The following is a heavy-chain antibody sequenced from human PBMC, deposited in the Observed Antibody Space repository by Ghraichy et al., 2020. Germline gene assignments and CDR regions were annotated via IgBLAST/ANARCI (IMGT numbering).Heavy chain of an antibody. CDR1: GFTFSSYA. CDR2: ISYDGSNK. Sequence: GGSLRLSCAASGFTFSSYAMHWVRQAPGKGLEWVAVISYDGSNKYYADSVKGRFTISRDNSKNTLYLQMNSLRAEDTAVYYCASLMPGDDFWSGYYSFGYWGQGTLVTVSS. V-gene: IGHV3-30*04. D-gene: IGHD3-3*01. CDR3: ASLMPGDDFWSGYYSFGY. J-gene: IGHJ4*02.